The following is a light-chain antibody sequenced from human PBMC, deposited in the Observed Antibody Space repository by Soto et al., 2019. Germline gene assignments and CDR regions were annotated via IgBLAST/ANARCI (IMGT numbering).Light chain of an antibody. CDR2: SAS. J-gene: IGKJ5*01. CDR3: KRVSNSLTP. Sequence: DIQMTQSPSSLSASVGDRVTITCRASQNIGTYLNWYRQRSGQAPELLIYSASTLQSGVPSRFRGSGSGTDFTPPIRSLKLEDFAISTCKRVSNSLTPFGQGTRLEIK. V-gene: IGKV1-39*01. CDR1: QNIGTY.